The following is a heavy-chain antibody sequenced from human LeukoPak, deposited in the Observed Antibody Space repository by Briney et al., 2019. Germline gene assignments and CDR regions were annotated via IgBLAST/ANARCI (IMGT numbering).Heavy chain of an antibody. V-gene: IGHV4-34*01. CDR2: INHSGST. J-gene: IGHJ4*02. CDR1: GGSFSGYY. CDR3: ARGGITMVRGVILTHFDY. Sequence: PSETPSLTCAVYGGSFSGYYWSWIRQPPGKGLEWIGEINHSGSTNYNPSLKSRVTISVDTSKNQFSLKLSSVTAADTAVYYCARGGITMVRGVILTHFDYWGQGTLVTVSS. D-gene: IGHD3-10*01.